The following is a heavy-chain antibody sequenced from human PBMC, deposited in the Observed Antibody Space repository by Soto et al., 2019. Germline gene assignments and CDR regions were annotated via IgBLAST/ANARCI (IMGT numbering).Heavy chain of an antibody. J-gene: IGHJ5*02. V-gene: IGHV3-7*01. Sequence: GGSLRLSCAASGFTFSSYWMSWVRQAPGKGLEWVANIKQDGREKYYVDSVKGRFTISRDNAKNSLYLQMNSLKAEDTAVYYCARDAAAGISWFDPWGQGTLVTVSS. CDR1: GFTFSSYW. D-gene: IGHD6-13*01. CDR3: ARDAAAGISWFDP. CDR2: IKQDGREK.